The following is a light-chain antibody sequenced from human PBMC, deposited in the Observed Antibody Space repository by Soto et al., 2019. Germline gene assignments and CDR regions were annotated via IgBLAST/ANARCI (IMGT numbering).Light chain of an antibody. Sequence: QSVLTQPPSVSGTPGQRVTISCSGSNSNVGTNVVNWYRQLPGTAPKLLIYSNSQRPSGVPDRFSGSKSGTTASLAISGLQSEDESDYYCVAWDDSLNGPVFGGGTKLTVL. CDR1: NSNVGTNV. J-gene: IGLJ2*01. CDR3: VAWDDSLNGPV. CDR2: SNS. V-gene: IGLV1-44*01.